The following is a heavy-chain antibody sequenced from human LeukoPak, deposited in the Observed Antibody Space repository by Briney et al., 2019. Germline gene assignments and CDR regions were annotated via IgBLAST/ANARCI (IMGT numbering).Heavy chain of an antibody. V-gene: IGHV4-59*12. J-gene: IGHJ4*02. D-gene: IGHD1-7*01. Sequence: SETLSLTCTVSGGSISSYYWSWIRQPPGKGLEWIGYIYYSGSTYYNPSLKSRVTISVDTSKNQFSLKLSSVTAADTAVYYCASHPRTGTTPRSKGFDYWGQGTLVTVSS. CDR3: ASHPRTGTTPRSKGFDY. CDR1: GGSISSYY. CDR2: IYYSGST.